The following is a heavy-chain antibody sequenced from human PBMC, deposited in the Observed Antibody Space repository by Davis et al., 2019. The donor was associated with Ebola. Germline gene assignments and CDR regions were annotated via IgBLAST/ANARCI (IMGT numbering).Heavy chain of an antibody. CDR3: ARGRHLSVSPFAY. J-gene: IGHJ4*02. Sequence: PSETLSLTCLVSGGSISSPFWTWIRQSPGKGLGWIGYIHSSGNTNYNPSFKSRVTVSLDASKSQSSLKLSSVTAADTAVYYCARGRHLSVSPFAYWGQGTLVTVSS. CDR2: IHSSGNT. CDR1: GGSISSPF. D-gene: IGHD5/OR15-5a*01. V-gene: IGHV4-59*11.